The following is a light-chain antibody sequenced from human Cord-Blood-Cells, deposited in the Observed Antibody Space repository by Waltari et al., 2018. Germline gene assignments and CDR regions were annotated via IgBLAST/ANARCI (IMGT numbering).Light chain of an antibody. J-gene: IGKJ1*01. V-gene: IGKV3-20*01. CDR1: QSVTSSY. CDR3: QQYGSSPRT. CDR2: GAS. Sequence: IVLTQSPGTLSLSPGERATLSCRAIQSVTSSYLAWYQQKPGQAPRLPIYGASSRATGIPDRFSGSGSGTDFTLTISRLEPEDFAVYYCQQYGSSPRTFGQGTKVEIK.